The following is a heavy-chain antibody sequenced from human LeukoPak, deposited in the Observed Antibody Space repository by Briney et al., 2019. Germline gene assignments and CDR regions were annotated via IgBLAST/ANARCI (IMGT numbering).Heavy chain of an antibody. J-gene: IGHJ4*02. V-gene: IGHV3-30-3*01. CDR1: GFTFSSYA. Sequence: GGSLRLSCAASGFTFSSYAMHWVRQAPGKGLEWVAVISYDGSNKYYADSVKGRFTISRDNSKNTLYLQMNSLRAEDTAVYYCAREAYYDFWSGYSNFDYWGRGTLVTVSS. CDR2: ISYDGSNK. D-gene: IGHD3-3*01. CDR3: AREAYYDFWSGYSNFDY.